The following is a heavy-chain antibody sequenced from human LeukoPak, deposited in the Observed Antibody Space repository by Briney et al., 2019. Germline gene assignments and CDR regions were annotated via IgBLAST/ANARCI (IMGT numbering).Heavy chain of an antibody. J-gene: IGHJ4*02. V-gene: IGHV3-7*01. CDR3: MRDFQGF. CDR2: IKEDGSEK. Sequence: GGSLRLSCAASGFTFNRYWMSWVRQAPGKGLEWVANIKEDGSEKHYVDPVRGRFTISRDNAKNSLYLQMNSLRAEDSAMYYCMRDFQGFWGLGTLVTVSS. CDR1: GFTFNRYW.